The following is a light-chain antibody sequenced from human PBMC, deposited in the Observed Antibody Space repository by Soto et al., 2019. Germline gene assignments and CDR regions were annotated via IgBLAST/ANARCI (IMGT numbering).Light chain of an antibody. CDR1: QGTSSY. CDR3: QQLHSYALT. J-gene: IGKJ4*01. V-gene: IGKV1-9*01. Sequence: DIQLTQSPSFLSASVGVRVTITCRASQGTSSYLAWYQQKPGKAPKLLIYAASTLQSGVPSRFSGSGSGTEFTLTISSLQPEDVATYYCQQLHSYALTFGGGTKVDIK. CDR2: AAS.